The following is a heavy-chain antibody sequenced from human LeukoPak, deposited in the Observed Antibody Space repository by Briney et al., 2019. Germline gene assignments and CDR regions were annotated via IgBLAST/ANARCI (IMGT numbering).Heavy chain of an antibody. CDR3: AREAPAAFWFDP. CDR2: VNPREGYI. Sequence: GASVKVSCKASGYTFNSYYFHWVRQAPGQGLDYMGIVNPREGYITHAQKFQGRVTMTWDMPTSTVYMELSSLRSEDTAVYYCAREAPAAFWFDPWGQGTLVTVSS. D-gene: IGHD2-2*01. V-gene: IGHV1-46*02. CDR1: GYTFNSYY. J-gene: IGHJ5*02.